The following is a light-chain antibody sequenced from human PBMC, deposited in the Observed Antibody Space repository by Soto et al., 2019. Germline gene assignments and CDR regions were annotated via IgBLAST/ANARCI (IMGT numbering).Light chain of an antibody. CDR3: QQRSNWPPWT. V-gene: IGKV3-11*01. CDR1: QSVATY. Sequence: EVVLTQSPATLSLSPGERSTLSCRASQSVATYLAWYQQKPGQPPRLLIYDASNRATGIPARFSGSGSGTDFALTITTLVPEDFAVYYCQQRSNWPPWTFGPGTKV. J-gene: IGKJ3*01. CDR2: DAS.